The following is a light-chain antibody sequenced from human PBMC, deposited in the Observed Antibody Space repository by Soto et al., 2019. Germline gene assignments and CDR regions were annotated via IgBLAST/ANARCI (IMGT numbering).Light chain of an antibody. CDR2: GAS. CDR1: QTVSSSS. J-gene: IGKJ1*01. Sequence: DIVLTHTRCAQRLSRGERATLSFGASQTVSSSSLAWYQHKPGQAPRLLIYGASSRATGIPDRFSGSGSGTDFTLTISRLELEGFAVYYCQQEWRVGRGTKVDIK. V-gene: IGKV3-20*01. CDR3: QQEWR.